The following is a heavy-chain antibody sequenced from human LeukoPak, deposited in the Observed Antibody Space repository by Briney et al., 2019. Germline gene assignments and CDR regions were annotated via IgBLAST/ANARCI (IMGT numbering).Heavy chain of an antibody. CDR3: ARDPYNRGGYAAFDI. Sequence: GGSLRLSCAASEFTFRNYWVTWVRLAPGKGLEWVANINYDGSEKHYVDSVKGRFNISRDNVKNSLYLQMYSLRAEDTAVYYCARDPYNRGGYAAFDIWGHGTMVTVSS. J-gene: IGHJ3*02. CDR1: EFTFRNYW. D-gene: IGHD3-22*01. V-gene: IGHV3-7*01. CDR2: INYDGSEK.